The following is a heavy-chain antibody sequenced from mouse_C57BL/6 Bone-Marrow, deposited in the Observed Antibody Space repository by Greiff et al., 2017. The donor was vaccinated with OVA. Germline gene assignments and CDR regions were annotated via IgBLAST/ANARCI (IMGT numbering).Heavy chain of an antibody. CDR3: ARTDDGYLFAY. D-gene: IGHD2-3*01. CDR1: GYTFTSYW. Sequence: QVQLQQPGAELVKPGASVKMSCKASGYTFTSYWITWVKQRPGQGLEWIGDIYPGSGSTNYNEKFKGKATLTAEKSSSTAYMQLSSLTSEDSAVYFCARTDDGYLFAYWGQGTLVTVSA. CDR2: IYPGSGST. J-gene: IGHJ3*01. V-gene: IGHV1-55*01.